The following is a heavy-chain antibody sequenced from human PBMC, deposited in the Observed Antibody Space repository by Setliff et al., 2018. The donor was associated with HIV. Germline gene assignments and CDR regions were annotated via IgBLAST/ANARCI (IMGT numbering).Heavy chain of an antibody. CDR2: VYHTGTA. J-gene: IGHJ4*02. Sequence: TSETLSLTCTVSGDSIRSSVYYWAWIRQPPGRGLEWIGTVYHTGTAYYNSSLKSRVAISIDTSNNRFSLRLYSVTAADTAMYYCARQNYYDISGYYERPLDFDYWGQGTLVTVSS. CDR1: GDSIRSSVYY. V-gene: IGHV4-39*01. CDR3: ARQNYYDISGYYERPLDFDY. D-gene: IGHD3-22*01.